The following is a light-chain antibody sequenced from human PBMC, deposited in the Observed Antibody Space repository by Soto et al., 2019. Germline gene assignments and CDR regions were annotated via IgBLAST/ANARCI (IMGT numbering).Light chain of an antibody. CDR1: NIGSES. J-gene: IGLJ1*01. V-gene: IGLV3-21*02. CDR3: QVWDSSNEHLV. CDR2: DDT. Sequence: SYELTQPPSVSVAPGQTARITCGADNIGSESVHWYQQKPGQAPVLVLYDDTDRPSGIPERFSGSNSGSTATLTISGVEAGDEADYYCQVWDSSNEHLVFGAGTKVPS.